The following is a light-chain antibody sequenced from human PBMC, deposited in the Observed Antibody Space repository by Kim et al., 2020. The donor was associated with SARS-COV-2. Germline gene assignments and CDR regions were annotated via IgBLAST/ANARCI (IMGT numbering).Light chain of an antibody. V-gene: IGLV3-19*01. J-gene: IGLJ2*01. CDR1: SLRSYY. CDR2: GKN. CDR3: NSRDSNDNVV. Sequence: ALGQTVRITCQVDSLRSYYATWYQQKPGQAPILVIYGKNNRPSGIPDRFSGSSSGNTASLTITGTQAGDEADYYCNSRDSNDNVVFGGGTQLTVL.